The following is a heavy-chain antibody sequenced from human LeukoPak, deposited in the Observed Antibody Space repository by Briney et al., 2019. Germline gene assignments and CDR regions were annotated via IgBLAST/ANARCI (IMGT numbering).Heavy chain of an antibody. CDR3: ARERSGSGSYHSPFDC. CDR2: IYHSGST. Sequence: SGTLSLTCAVSGGSTSSSNWWSWVRQPPGKGLEWIGEIYHSGSTNYNPSLKSRVTVSVDKSKNQFSLKLSSVTAADTAVYYCARERSGSGSYHSPFDCWGQGTLVTVSS. V-gene: IGHV4-4*02. J-gene: IGHJ4*02. D-gene: IGHD3-10*01. CDR1: GGSTSSSNW.